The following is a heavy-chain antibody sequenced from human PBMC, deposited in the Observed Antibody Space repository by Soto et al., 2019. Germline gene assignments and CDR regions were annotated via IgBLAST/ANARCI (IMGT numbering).Heavy chain of an antibody. V-gene: IGHV2-70*01. Sequence: DRTLGNHRLPLSLTCPFSEFSLSTSGMCVSWIRQPPGKALEWLALIDWDDDKYYSTSLKTRLTISKDTSKNQVVLTMTNMDPVDTATYYCARTLVGYFDYWGQGSLFIVS. CDR2: IDWDDDK. CDR3: ARTLVGYFDY. D-gene: IGHD1-26*01. J-gene: IGHJ4*02. CDR1: EFSLSTSGMC.